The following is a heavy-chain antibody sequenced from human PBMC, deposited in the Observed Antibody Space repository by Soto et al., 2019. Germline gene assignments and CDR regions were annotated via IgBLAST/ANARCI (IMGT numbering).Heavy chain of an antibody. Sequence: ASVKVSCKASGYTFTSYDINWVRQATGQGLEWMGWMNPNSGNTGYAQKFQGRVTMTRNTSISTAYMELSSLRSEDTAVYYCARANGIGYYDSSGYYHFDYWGQGTLVTVSS. D-gene: IGHD3-22*01. CDR1: GYTFTSYD. J-gene: IGHJ4*02. CDR2: MNPNSGNT. CDR3: ARANGIGYYDSSGYYHFDY. V-gene: IGHV1-8*01.